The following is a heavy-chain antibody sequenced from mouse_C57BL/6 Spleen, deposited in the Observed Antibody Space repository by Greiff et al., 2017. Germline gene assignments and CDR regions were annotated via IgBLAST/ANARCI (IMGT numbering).Heavy chain of an antibody. V-gene: IGHV1-53*01. CDR2: INPSNGGT. CDR3: ASWDWNYFDY. D-gene: IGHD4-1*01. Sequence: QVQLQQPGTELVKPGASVKLSCKASGYTFTSYWMHWVKQRPGQGLEWIGNINPSNGGTTYNEKFKSKATLTVYKSSSTAYMQLSSLTSEDSAFYYCASWDWNYFDYWGQGTTRTVAS. CDR1: GYTFTSYW. J-gene: IGHJ2*01.